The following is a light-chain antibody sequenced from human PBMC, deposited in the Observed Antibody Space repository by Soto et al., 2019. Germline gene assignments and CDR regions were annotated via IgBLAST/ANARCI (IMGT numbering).Light chain of an antibody. Sequence: QSVLTQPPSVSAAPGQKVTISCSGSSYNNGNNYVSWYPQLPGTAPKLLIYENNKRPSGIPDRFSGSKSGTSATLGITGRETGDEAEDFCGTWESSQSADDVVFGGGTKLTVL. V-gene: IGLV1-51*02. CDR3: GTWESSQSADDVV. J-gene: IGLJ2*01. CDR2: ENN. CDR1: SYNNGNNY.